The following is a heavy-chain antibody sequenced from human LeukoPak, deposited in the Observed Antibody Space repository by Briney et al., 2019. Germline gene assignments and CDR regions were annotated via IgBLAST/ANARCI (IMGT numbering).Heavy chain of an antibody. CDR1: GFTFSSYG. Sequence: PGGSLRLSFAASGFTFSSYGMHWVRQASGKGLEWVAVIWYDGSNKYYADSVKGRFTISRDNSKNTLYLQMNSLRAEDTAGYYCARDLYYYDSSGYPGGYWGQGTLVTVSS. CDR2: IWYDGSNK. J-gene: IGHJ4*02. D-gene: IGHD3-22*01. CDR3: ARDLYYYDSSGYPGGY. V-gene: IGHV3-33*01.